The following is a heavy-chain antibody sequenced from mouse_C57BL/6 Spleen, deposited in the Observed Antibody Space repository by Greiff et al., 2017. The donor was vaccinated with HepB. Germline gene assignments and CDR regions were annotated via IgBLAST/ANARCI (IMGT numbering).Heavy chain of an antibody. CDR1: GFTFSDYY. CDR2: INYDGSST. D-gene: IGHD4-1*01. Sequence: EVQLQESEGGLVQPGSSMKLSCTASGFTFSDYYMAWVRQVPEKGLEWVANINYDGSSTYYLDSLKSRFIISRDNAKNILYLQMSSLKSEDTATYYCARSNWDGPHYFDYWGQGTTLTVSS. J-gene: IGHJ2*01. V-gene: IGHV5-16*01. CDR3: ARSNWDGPHYFDY.